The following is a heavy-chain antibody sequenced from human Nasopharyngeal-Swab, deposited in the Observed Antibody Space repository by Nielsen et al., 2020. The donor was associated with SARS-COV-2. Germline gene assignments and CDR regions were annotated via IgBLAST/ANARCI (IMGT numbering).Heavy chain of an antibody. CDR2: IYYSGST. V-gene: IGHV4-31*03. D-gene: IGHD2-2*01. J-gene: IGHJ4*02. Sequence: SATLSLTCTVSGRSFSSAGYFWTWMRQHPGKGLAWIGYIYYSGSTYYNPSLKSRVIISVDTSKTHFALKLSSVTAADTAVYFCARSMYCSSTSCRYYFDYWGQGTLVTVSS. CDR1: GRSFSSAGYF. CDR3: ARSMYCSSTSCRYYFDY.